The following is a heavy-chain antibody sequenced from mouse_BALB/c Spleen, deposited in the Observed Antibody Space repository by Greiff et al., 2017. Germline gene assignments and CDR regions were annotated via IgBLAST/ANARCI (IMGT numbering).Heavy chain of an antibody. D-gene: IGHD4-1*01. CDR1: GFSLTSYG. V-gene: IGHV2-2*02. CDR3: ASLTGTVGGFAY. J-gene: IGHJ3*01. Sequence: VKLMESGPGLVQPSQSLSITCTVSGFSLTSYGVHWVRQSPGKGLEWLGVIWSGGSTDYNAAFISRLSISKDNSKSQVFFKMNSLQANDTAIYYCASLTGTVGGFAYWGQGTLVTVSA. CDR2: IWSGGST.